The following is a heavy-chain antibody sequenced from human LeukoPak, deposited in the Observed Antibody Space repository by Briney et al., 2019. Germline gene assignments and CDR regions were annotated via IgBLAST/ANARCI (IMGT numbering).Heavy chain of an antibody. CDR2: IYYSGST. V-gene: IGHV4-39*01. Sequence: PSETLSLTCTVSGGSISDSNYYWGWIRQPPGRGLEWIGNIYYSGSTYYSPSLKSRVTVSVDTSKNQFSLKLSSVTAADTAVYYCARQSTIAAARIDPWGQGTLVTVSS. D-gene: IGHD6-25*01. CDR3: ARQSTIAAARIDP. J-gene: IGHJ5*02. CDR1: GGSISDSNYY.